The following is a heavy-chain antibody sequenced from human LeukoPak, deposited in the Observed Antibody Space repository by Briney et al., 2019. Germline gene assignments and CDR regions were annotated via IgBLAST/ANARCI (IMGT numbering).Heavy chain of an antibody. D-gene: IGHD3-22*01. CDR2: IYYSGST. CDR1: GGSISSYY. V-gene: IGHV4-59*01. CDR3: ARGPGWDYDSSGYYYDY. Sequence: SETLSLTCTVSGGSISSYYWSWIRQPPGKGLEWIGYIYYSGSTNYNPSLKSRVTISVDTSKNQFSLKLSSVTAADTAVYYCARGPGWDYDSSGYYYDYWGQGTLVTVSS. J-gene: IGHJ4*02.